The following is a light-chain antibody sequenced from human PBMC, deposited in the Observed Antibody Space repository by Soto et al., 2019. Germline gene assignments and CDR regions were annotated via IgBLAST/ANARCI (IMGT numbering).Light chain of an antibody. CDR3: QQSYTTPYT. Sequence: DIQMTQSPSSLSASVGDRVTITCRASQSIRSYLNWYHQKPGKSPQLLIYVASNLHSGAPSRFNDSGSGTHFNPTISSLHPEVFATYYCQQSYTTPYTFGQGPKLEIK. CDR1: QSIRSY. J-gene: IGKJ2*01. V-gene: IGKV1-39*01. CDR2: VAS.